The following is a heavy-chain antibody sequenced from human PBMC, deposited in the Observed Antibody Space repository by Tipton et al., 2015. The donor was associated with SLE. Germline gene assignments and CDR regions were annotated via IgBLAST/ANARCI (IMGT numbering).Heavy chain of an antibody. CDR2: VYYSVNT. Sequence: TLSLTCTVSGASITRHYWTWIRQPPGKGLEWIGYVYYSVNTNYNPSLKSRVTISLDTSKSQFSLKLTSVTAADTAVYYCARVRWELPSNDALDIWGQGTMVTVSS. CDR3: ARVRWELPSNDALDI. CDR1: GASITRHY. J-gene: IGHJ3*02. V-gene: IGHV4-59*11. D-gene: IGHD2-15*01.